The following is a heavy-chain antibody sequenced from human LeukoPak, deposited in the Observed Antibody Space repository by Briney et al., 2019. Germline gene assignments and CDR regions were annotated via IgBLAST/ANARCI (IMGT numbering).Heavy chain of an antibody. Sequence: GESLKISCKGSGYSFTSYWIGWVRQMPGKGLEWMVIIYPGDSDTRYSPSFQGQVTISADKSISTAYLQWSSLKASDTAMYYCARVRAYGSGSYPYNWFDPWGQGTLVTVSS. J-gene: IGHJ5*02. CDR1: GYSFTSYW. CDR2: IYPGDSDT. CDR3: ARVRAYGSGSYPYNWFDP. V-gene: IGHV5-51*01. D-gene: IGHD3-10*01.